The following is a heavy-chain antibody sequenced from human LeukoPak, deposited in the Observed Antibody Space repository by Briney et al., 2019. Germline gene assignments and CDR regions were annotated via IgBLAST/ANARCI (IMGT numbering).Heavy chain of an antibody. V-gene: IGHV3-23*01. CDR3: GKVWRGNYRDALDI. CDR1: GFTFSDYY. CDR2: ISGDGSGT. D-gene: IGHD3-3*01. Sequence: PGGSLRLSCAASGFTFSDYYMDWVRQAPGKGLEWVSGISGDGSGTNYADSVKGRFTVSRDNSKNTLFLQMNSLRAEDTAVYYCGKVWRGNYRDALDIWGQGTMVTVSS. J-gene: IGHJ3*02.